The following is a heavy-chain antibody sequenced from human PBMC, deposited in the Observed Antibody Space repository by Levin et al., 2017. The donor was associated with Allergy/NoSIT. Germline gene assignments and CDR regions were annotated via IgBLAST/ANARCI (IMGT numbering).Heavy chain of an antibody. V-gene: IGHV2-5*02. J-gene: IGHJ2*01. Sequence: SGPTLVKPTQTLTLTCTFSGFSLSTSGVGVGWIRQPPGKALEWLALIYWDDDKRYSPSLKSRLTITKDTSKNQVVLTMTNMDPVDTATYYCAGSGGGRYGGYVGNWYFDLWGRGTLVTVSS. CDR3: AGSGGGRYGGYVGNWYFDL. D-gene: IGHD4-17*01. CDR1: GFSLSTSGVG. CDR2: IYWDDDK.